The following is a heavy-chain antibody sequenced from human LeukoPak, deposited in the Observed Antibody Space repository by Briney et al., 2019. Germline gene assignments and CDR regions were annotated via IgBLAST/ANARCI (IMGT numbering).Heavy chain of an antibody. D-gene: IGHD3-22*01. Sequence: ASVKVSCKASGGTFSSYAISWVRQAPGQGLEWMGGIIPIFGTANYAQKFQGRLAISKDTSASTSYMELSSLRSEDTAVYYCARAVSFHHAPSGLAIDYWGQGTLVTVSS. CDR1: GGTFSSYA. CDR2: IIPIFGTA. CDR3: ARAVSFHHAPSGLAIDY. V-gene: IGHV1-69*05. J-gene: IGHJ4*01.